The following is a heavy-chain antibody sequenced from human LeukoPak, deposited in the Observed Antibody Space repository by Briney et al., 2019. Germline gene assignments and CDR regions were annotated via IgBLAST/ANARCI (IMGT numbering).Heavy chain of an antibody. D-gene: IGHD2-2*02. V-gene: IGHV1-18*01. CDR3: ARAYCSGSGCYTYWAVDY. Sequence: GASVKVSCKASGYTFTSYGISWVRQAPGQGLEWMGWISAYNGNTNYAQKLQGRFTMTRDTSISTAYMELSSLRFEDTAVYYCARAYCSGSGCYTYWAVDYWGQGTLVTVSS. CDR2: ISAYNGNT. J-gene: IGHJ4*02. CDR1: GYTFTSYG.